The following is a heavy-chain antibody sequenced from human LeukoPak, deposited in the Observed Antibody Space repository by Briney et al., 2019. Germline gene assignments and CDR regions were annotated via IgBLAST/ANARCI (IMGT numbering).Heavy chain of an antibody. CDR3: ARDLSFWSGYLLPDFDY. Sequence: GGSLRLSCAASAFTFSSYSMNWVRRAPGKGLEWVSSISSSSSYIYYADSVKGRFTISRDNAKNSLYLQMNSLRAEDTAVYYCARDLSFWSGYLLPDFDYWGQGTLVTVSS. CDR2: ISSSSSYI. J-gene: IGHJ4*02. D-gene: IGHD3-3*01. CDR1: AFTFSSYS. V-gene: IGHV3-21*01.